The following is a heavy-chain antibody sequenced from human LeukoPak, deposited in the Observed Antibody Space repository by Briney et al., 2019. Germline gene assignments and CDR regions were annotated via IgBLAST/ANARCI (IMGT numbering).Heavy chain of an antibody. Sequence: GGSLRLSCAASEFTFSNYGMHWVRQAPGKGLEWVAVIWYDGSNKYYADSVKGRFTISRDNSKNTLYLQMNSLRAEDTAVYYCARDAPGPHGPVAGHNWFDPWGQGTLVTVSS. CDR3: ARDAPGPHGPVAGHNWFDP. D-gene: IGHD6-19*01. CDR2: IWYDGSNK. J-gene: IGHJ5*02. V-gene: IGHV3-33*01. CDR1: EFTFSNYG.